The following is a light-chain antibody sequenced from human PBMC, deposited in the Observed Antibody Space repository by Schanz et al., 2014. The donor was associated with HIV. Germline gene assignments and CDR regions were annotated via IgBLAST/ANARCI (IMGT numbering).Light chain of an antibody. J-gene: IGKJ2*01. CDR3: QQGETFPT. CDR2: GAS. Sequence: DIQMTQSPSSLSASVGDRVTITCRASQTIDNHLNWYQQKPGTAPKVLISGASSLQTGVPSRFSGSRSGTVFTLPINGLQPEDSATYYCQQGETFPTFGQGTKLEI. V-gene: IGKV1-39*01. CDR1: QTIDNH.